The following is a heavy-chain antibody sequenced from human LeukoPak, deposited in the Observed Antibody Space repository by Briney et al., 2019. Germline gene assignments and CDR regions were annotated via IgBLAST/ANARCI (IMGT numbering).Heavy chain of an antibody. CDR2: IYYSGSP. V-gene: IGHV4-59*08. J-gene: IGHJ3*02. D-gene: IGHD2-15*01. CDR1: GGSINSYY. Sequence: SETLSLTCTVSGGSINSYYWSWIRQPPGKGLEWIGYIYYSGSPNYNPSLKSRVTISVDTSNNKFSLKLTSLTAADTAVYYCVRHLSAGRPAFDIWGQGTMVTVSS. CDR3: VRHLSAGRPAFDI.